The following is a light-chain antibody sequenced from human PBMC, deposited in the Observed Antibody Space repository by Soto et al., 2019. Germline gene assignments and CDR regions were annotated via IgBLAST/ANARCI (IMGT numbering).Light chain of an antibody. CDR3: CSYVSSSPF. CDR2: EGT. V-gene: IGLV2-23*03. CDR1: SSDVGSYNL. Sequence: QSVLTQPASVSGSPGQSITISCTGTSSDVGSYNLVSWYQQHPGKAPKLMIYEGTKRPSGVSNRFSGSKSGNTASLTISGLQAEDEADYYCCSYVSSSPFFGTGTKVTVL. J-gene: IGLJ1*01.